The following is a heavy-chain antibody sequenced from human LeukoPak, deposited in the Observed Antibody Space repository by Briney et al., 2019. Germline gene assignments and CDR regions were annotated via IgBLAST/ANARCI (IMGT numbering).Heavy chain of an antibody. V-gene: IGHV4-61*01. D-gene: IGHD2-15*01. CDR1: GGSVSSGSYY. CDR2: IYYSGST. Sequence: SETLSLTCTVSGGSVSSGSYYWSWIRQPPGKGLEWIGYIYYSGSTNYNPSLKSRVTISVDTSKNQFSPKLSSVTAADTAVYYCARDSFLLNRSPCSGGSCYSWGGMDVWGQGTTVTVSS. CDR3: ARDSFLLNRSPCSGGSCYSWGGMDV. J-gene: IGHJ6*02.